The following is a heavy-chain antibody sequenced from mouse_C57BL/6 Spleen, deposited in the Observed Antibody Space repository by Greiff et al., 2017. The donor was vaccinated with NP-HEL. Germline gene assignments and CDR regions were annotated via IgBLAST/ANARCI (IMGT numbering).Heavy chain of an antibody. CDR3: AKRGNYGSSYYVDY. V-gene: IGHV1-64*01. Sequence: QVQLQQPGAELVKPGASVKLSCKASGYTFTSYWMHWVKQRPGQGLEWIGMIHPNSGSTNYNEKFKSKATLTVDKSSSTAYMQLSSQTSEDSAVYYWAKRGNYGSSYYVDYWGQGTTLTVSS. CDR1: GYTFTSYW. J-gene: IGHJ2*01. D-gene: IGHD1-1*01. CDR2: IHPNSGST.